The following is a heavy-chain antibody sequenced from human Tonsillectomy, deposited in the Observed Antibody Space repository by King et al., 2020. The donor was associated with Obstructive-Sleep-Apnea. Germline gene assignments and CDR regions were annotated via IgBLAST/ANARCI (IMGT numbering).Heavy chain of an antibody. J-gene: IGHJ6*02. D-gene: IGHD2-15*01. CDR3: AKLVVVTIYGMDV. CDR2: ISGSGGGT. Sequence: DVQLVESGGGLVQPGGSLRLSCATSGFTFSSHAMSWVRQAPVKGLEWVSTISGSGGGTFYADSVSGRFTISRDNSKNTQYLQMNSLRAEDTAVYYCAKLVVVTIYGMDVWGQGTTVTVSS. CDR1: GFTFSSHA. V-gene: IGHV3-23*04.